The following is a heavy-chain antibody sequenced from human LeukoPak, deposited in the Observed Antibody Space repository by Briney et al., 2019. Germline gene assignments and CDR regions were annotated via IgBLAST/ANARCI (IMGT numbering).Heavy chain of an antibody. CDR1: GYSFTSYW. Sequence: GESLKISCKGSGYSFTSYWIGWVRQMPGKGLEWMGIIYPGDSDTRYSPSFQGQVTISADKSISTAYLQWSSLKASDTAMYYCARQGYSSSPPDYYYYYMDVWGKGTTVTVSS. D-gene: IGHD6-6*01. V-gene: IGHV5-51*01. CDR2: IYPGDSDT. J-gene: IGHJ6*03. CDR3: ARQGYSSSPPDYYYYYMDV.